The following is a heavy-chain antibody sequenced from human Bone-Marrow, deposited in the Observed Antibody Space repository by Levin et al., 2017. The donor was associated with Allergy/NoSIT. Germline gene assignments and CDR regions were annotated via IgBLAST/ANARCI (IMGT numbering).Heavy chain of an antibody. D-gene: IGHD2-15*01. V-gene: IGHV3-33*01. CDR1: GFYFSSSG. CDR3: ARDRPESGAVRDSFDY. J-gene: IGHJ4*02. CDR2: IWYDGSQK. Sequence: LSLTCAASGFYFSSSGMHWVRQAPGKGLEWVAVIWYDGSQKDHADSVKGRFTISRDNSKNTLYLQMNSLRAEDTAVYYCARDRPESGAVRDSFDYWGQGTLVTVSS.